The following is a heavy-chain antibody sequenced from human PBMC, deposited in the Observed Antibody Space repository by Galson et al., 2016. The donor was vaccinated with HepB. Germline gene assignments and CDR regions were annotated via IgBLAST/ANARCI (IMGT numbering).Heavy chain of an antibody. CDR3: ARRRRYARYASDAFDV. V-gene: IGHV1-2*02. CDR1: GYTFTGYY. CDR2: INPNSDGT. J-gene: IGHJ3*01. D-gene: IGHD3-9*01. Sequence: SVKVSCKASGYTFTGYYIYWVRQAPGQGLEWMGWINPNSDGTDYAQKFQGRVTMTGDTSITTAYMELTRLRSDDTAVYFCARRRRYARYASDAFDVWGQGTLVTVSS.